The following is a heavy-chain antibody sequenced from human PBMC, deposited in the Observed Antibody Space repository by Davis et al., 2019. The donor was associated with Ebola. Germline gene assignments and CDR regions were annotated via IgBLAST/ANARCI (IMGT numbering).Heavy chain of an antibody. CDR2: IWYDGSNK. CDR3: ARERSSSWYYYYGMDV. V-gene: IGHV3-33*01. CDR1: GFTFSSYG. Sequence: PGGSLRLSCAASGFTFSSYGMHWVRQAPGKGLEWVAVIWYDGSNKYYADSVKGRFTISRDNSKNTLYLQMNSLRAEDTAVYYCARERSSSWYYYYGMDVWGQGTTVTVSS. J-gene: IGHJ6*02. D-gene: IGHD6-13*01.